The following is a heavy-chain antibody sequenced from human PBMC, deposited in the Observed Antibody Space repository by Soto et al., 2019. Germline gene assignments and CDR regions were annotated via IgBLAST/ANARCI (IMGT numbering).Heavy chain of an antibody. Sequence: SGPTLVKPTQTLTLTCTFSGFSLSTSGVGVGWIRQPPGKALEWLALIYWNDDKRYSPFLKSRLTITKDTSKNQVVLTMTNMDPVDTATYYCAHTLSPLYYDSSGYSLDYWGQGTLVTVSS. V-gene: IGHV2-5*01. CDR2: IYWNDDK. J-gene: IGHJ4*02. D-gene: IGHD3-22*01. CDR3: AHTLSPLYYDSSGYSLDY. CDR1: GFSLSTSGVG.